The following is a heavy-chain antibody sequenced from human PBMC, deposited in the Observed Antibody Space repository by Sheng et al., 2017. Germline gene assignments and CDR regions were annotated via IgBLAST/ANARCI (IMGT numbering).Heavy chain of an antibody. CDR2: IIPIFGTA. V-gene: IGHV1-69*13. J-gene: IGHJ4*02. CDR1: GGTFSSYA. D-gene: IGHD6-19*01. CDR3: ARDQGLIAVAGLSPFDY. Sequence: QVQLVQSGAEVKKPGSSVKVSCKASGGTFSSYAISWVRQAPGQGLEWMGGIIPIFGTANYAQKFQGRVTITADESTSTAYMELSSLRSEDTAVYYCARDQGLIAVAGLSPFDYWGQGTLVTVSS.